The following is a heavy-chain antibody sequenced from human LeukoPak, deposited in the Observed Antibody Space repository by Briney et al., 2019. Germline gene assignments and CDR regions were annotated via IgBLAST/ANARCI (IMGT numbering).Heavy chain of an antibody. CDR1: DGSFSGYY. V-gene: IGHV4-34*01. Sequence: SETLSLTCAVYDGSFSGYYWSWIRKPPGKGLEWIGEINHSGSTNYNPSLKSRVTISVDTSKNQFSLKLSPVTAADTAVYYCARVKGSKYCSSTSCYKGPQSYYYYGMDVWGQGTTVTVSS. CDR3: ARVKGSKYCSSTSCYKGPQSYYYYGMDV. J-gene: IGHJ6*02. CDR2: INHSGST. D-gene: IGHD2-2*02.